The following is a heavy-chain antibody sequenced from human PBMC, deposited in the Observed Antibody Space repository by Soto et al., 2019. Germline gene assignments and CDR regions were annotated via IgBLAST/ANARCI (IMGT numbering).Heavy chain of an antibody. CDR1: CFTFTKEG. Sequence: GXAAKVSSNVSCFTFTKEGLGLVRQGPGQGLEWMGWISAYNGNTNYAQKLQGRVTMTTDTSTSTAYMELRSLRSDDTAVYYCARVPVVVVADYWGQGTLVTVSS. V-gene: IGHV1-18*01. D-gene: IGHD3-22*01. CDR2: ISAYNGNT. CDR3: ARVPVVVVADY. J-gene: IGHJ4*02.